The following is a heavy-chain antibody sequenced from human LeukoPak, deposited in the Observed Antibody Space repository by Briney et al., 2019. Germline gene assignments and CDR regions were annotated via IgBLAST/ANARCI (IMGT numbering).Heavy chain of an antibody. J-gene: IGHJ6*02. CDR1: GYTFTNYD. CDR3: ARVDRRVDSYYYYGMDV. D-gene: IGHD3-22*01. V-gene: IGHV1-8*01. CDR2: MNANSGNT. Sequence: GASVKVSCKASGYTFTNYDINWVRQAPGQGLEWMGWMNANSGNTDYVREFLGRLTMTRDVSISTAYMELSSLTSDDTAVYYCARVDRRVDSYYYYGMDVWGQGTTVTVSS.